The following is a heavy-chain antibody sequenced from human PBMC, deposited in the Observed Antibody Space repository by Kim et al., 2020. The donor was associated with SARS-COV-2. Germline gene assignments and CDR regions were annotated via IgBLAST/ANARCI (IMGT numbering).Heavy chain of an antibody. CDR2: ISYDGSNK. CDR3: ARGPYGSGVVVDP. J-gene: IGHJ5*02. V-gene: IGHV3-30-3*01. Sequence: GGSLRLSCAASGFTFSSYAMHWVRQAPGKGLEWVAVISYDGSNKYYADSVKGRFTISRDNSKNTLYLQMNSLRAEDTAVYYCARGPYGSGVVVDPWGQGT. D-gene: IGHD3-10*01. CDR1: GFTFSSYA.